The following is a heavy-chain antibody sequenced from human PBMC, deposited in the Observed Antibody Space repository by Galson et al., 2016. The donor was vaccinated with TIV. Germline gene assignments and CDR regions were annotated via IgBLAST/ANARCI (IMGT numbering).Heavy chain of an antibody. V-gene: IGHV5-51*03. CDR1: GSTFATSW. J-gene: IGHJ4*02. Sequence: QSGAEVKKAGDSLKISCKGSGSTFATSWIGWVRQRPGKGLEWMGSIYPGDSDTRYSPPFAAQVTISADKYISTAYLQWASLKASDTAMYFCARGEDPYYFGSGNGYFDFWGQGTLVTVSS. CDR3: ARGEDPYYFGSGNGYFDF. D-gene: IGHD3-10*01. CDR2: IYPGDSDT.